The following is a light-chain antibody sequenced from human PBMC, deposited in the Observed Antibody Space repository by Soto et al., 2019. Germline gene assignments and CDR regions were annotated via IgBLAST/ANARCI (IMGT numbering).Light chain of an antibody. Sequence: EIVLTQSPGTLSLSPGERATLSCRASQSVSIKLAWYQQKPGQAPRLLIYDTSTRATGIPARFSGSGSGTELTLTISSLQSEDFAVYYCQQYNNWPPITCGQGTRREIK. J-gene: IGKJ5*01. CDR1: QSVSIK. CDR2: DTS. V-gene: IGKV3-15*01. CDR3: QQYNNWPPIT.